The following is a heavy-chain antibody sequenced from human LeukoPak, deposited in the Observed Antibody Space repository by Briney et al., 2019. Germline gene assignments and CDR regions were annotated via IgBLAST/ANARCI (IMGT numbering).Heavy chain of an antibody. J-gene: IGHJ6*03. V-gene: IGHV4-59*01. Sequence: PSETLSLTCTVSGGSISSYYWSWIRQPPGKGLEWIGYIYHSGSTNYNPSLKSRVTISVDTSKNQFSLKVSSGTAADMAVYYCARAPYYYYMDVWGKGTTVTVSS. CDR3: ARAPYYYYMDV. CDR1: GGSISSYY. CDR2: IYHSGST.